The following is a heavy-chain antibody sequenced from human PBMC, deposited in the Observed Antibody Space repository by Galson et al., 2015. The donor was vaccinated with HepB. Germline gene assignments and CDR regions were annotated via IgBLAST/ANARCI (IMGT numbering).Heavy chain of an antibody. CDR3: AVLRPSHYYAMDV. CDR2: FYSGGIT. Sequence: SVRLSCAASGFTVSSNYITWVRQPPGKGLEWVPNFYSGGITYYADSVKGRFTISRDNSKNTLDLQMNSLRAEDTAVYYCAVLRPSHYYAMDVWGQGTTVTASS. D-gene: IGHD3-3*01. V-gene: IGHV3-66*01. CDR1: GFTVSSNY. J-gene: IGHJ6*02.